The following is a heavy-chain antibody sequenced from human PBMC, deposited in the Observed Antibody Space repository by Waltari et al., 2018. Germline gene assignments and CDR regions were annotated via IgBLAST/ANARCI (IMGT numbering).Heavy chain of an antibody. D-gene: IGHD4-4*01. V-gene: IGHV3-49*03. CDR1: GFSFSEYG. CDR3: NGRDDYNGGH. Sequence: EAQLVESGGRLVQPGRSLRLSCATSGFSFSEYGISWFRHVPGKGLEGVGFLRSEAYGGKPEYAASVRGRFTISRDDSKGLAYLQMNNLRTEDTAVYYCNGRDDYNGGHWGQGTLVTVSS. J-gene: IGHJ4*02. CDR2: LRSEAYGGKP.